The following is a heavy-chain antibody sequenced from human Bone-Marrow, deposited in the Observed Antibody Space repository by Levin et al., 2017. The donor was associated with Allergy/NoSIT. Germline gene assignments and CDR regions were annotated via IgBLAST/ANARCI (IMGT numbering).Heavy chain of an antibody. J-gene: IGHJ6*02. CDR3: ARGPIVRGVIIRLHDYDYGMDV. CDR1: GFTFSSYG. V-gene: IGHV3-33*01. CDR2: IWYDGSNK. D-gene: IGHD3-10*01. Sequence: GGSLRLSCAASGFTFSSYGMHWVRQAPGKGLEWVAVIWYDGSNKYYADSVKGRFTISRDNSKNTLYLQMNSLRAEDTAVYYCARGPIVRGVIIRLHDYDYGMDVWGQGTTVTVSS.